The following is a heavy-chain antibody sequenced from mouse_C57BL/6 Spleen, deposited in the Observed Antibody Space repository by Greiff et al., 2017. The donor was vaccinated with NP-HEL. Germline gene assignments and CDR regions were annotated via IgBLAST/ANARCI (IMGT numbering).Heavy chain of an antibody. J-gene: IGHJ2*01. D-gene: IGHD2-5*01. CDR2: ISSGGSYT. Sequence: EVQLVESGGDLVKPGGSLKLSCAASGFTFSSYGMSWVRQTPDKRLEWVATISSGGSYTYYPDSVKGRFTISRDNAKNTLYLQMSSLKSEDTAMYYCARRGYSNYFDYWGQGTTLTVSS. CDR3: ARRGYSNYFDY. CDR1: GFTFSSYG. V-gene: IGHV5-6*01.